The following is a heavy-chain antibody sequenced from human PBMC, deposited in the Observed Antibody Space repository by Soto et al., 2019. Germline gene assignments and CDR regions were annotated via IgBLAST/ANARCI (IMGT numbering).Heavy chain of an antibody. D-gene: IGHD5-12*01. CDR2: INHSGST. J-gene: IGHJ4*02. V-gene: IGHV4-34*01. CDR3: ARGGAQWLRLFYFDY. CDR1: GGSFSGYY. Sequence: PSETLSLTCAVYGGSFSGYYWSWIRQPPGKGLEWIGEINHSGSTNYNPSPKSRVTISVDTSKNQFSLKLSSVTAADTAVYYCARGGAQWLRLFYFDYWGQGTLVTVSS.